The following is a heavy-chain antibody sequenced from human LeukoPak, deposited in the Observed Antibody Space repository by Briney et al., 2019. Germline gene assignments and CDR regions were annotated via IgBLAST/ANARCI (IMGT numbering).Heavy chain of an antibody. CDR3: ARARGVYYLDY. D-gene: IGHD2-8*02. V-gene: IGHV3-48*01. J-gene: IGHJ4*02. Sequence: GGSLRLSCAASGFTFSSYSMNWVRQAPGKGLEWVSYISSSSSTIYYADSVKGRFTISRDNAKNSLYLQMNSLRAEDTAVYYCARARGVYYLDYWGQGTLVTVPS. CDR2: ISSSSSTI. CDR1: GFTFSSYS.